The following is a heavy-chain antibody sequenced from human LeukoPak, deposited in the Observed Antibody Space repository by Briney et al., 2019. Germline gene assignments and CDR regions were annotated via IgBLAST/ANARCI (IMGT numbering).Heavy chain of an antibody. CDR2: ISSSGTTV. D-gene: IGHD3-10*01. J-gene: IGHJ4*02. CDR1: GFTFSTFE. CDR3: AGGFGSYSPDY. Sequence: GGSLRLSCAASGFTFSTFELNWVRQAPGKGLEWVSYISSSGTTVYYADSVKGRFTISRDNARSALYLQMNSLRAEDTAVYYCAGGFGSYSPDYWGQGTLVTVSS. V-gene: IGHV3-48*03.